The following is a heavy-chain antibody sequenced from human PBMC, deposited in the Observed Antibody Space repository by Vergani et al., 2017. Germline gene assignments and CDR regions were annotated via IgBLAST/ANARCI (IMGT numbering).Heavy chain of an antibody. CDR2: INHSGST. Sequence: QVQLQQWGAGLLKPSETLSLNCVVYGGSLSGYHWSWIRQPPGKGLEWIGEINHSGSTNYNPSLKSRVIISVDTSKNQFSLKLSSVTAADTAVYYCARGRSVFWRECDPWGQGTLVTVSS. D-gene: IGHD3-3*01. J-gene: IGHJ5*02. CDR1: GGSLSGYH. V-gene: IGHV4-34*01. CDR3: ARGRSVFWRECDP.